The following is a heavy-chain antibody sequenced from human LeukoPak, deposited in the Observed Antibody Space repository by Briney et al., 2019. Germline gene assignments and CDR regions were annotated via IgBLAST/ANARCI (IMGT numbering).Heavy chain of an antibody. V-gene: IGHV4-59*01. CDR1: GGSISSYY. CDR2: DYYTGST. D-gene: IGHD3-22*01. CDR3: AKRGGYYSGHFDY. J-gene: IGHJ4*02. Sequence: NPTETLSLTCTVSGGSISSYYWSWVRQPQGKGLEWIGFDYYTGSTNYSPSLKSRVTISVDTSKNQFSLKLRSVTAADTAVYYCAKRGGYYSGHFDYWGQGTLVTVSS.